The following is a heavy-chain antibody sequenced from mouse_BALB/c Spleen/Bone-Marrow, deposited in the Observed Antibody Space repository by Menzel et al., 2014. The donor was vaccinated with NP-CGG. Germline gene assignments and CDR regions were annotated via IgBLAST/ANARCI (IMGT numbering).Heavy chain of an antibody. J-gene: IGHJ2*01. D-gene: IGHD1-1*01. CDR2: ISNLAYSI. V-gene: IGHV5-15*02. CDR1: GSTFSDYG. CDR3: ARALAYGSSFDY. Sequence: EVQRVESGGGLVQPGGSRKLSCAASGSTFSDYGMAWVRQAPGKGPEWVAFISNLAYSIYYTDTVTGRFTISRENAKNTLYLEMSSLRSEDTAMYYCARALAYGSSFDYWGQGTTLTVSS.